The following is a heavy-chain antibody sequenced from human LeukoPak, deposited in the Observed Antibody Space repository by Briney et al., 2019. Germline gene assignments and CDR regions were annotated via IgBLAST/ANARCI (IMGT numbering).Heavy chain of an antibody. V-gene: IGHV4-59*08. CDR2: MYYSGST. CDR1: GDSIITYY. CDR3: ARHSRGYDSEFGY. J-gene: IGHJ4*02. D-gene: IGHD5-12*01. Sequence: SGTLSLTCTVSGDSIITYYWSWIRQPPGKGLEWIGYMYYSGSTNYNPSLKSRVTISVDKSRNQFSLTLSSVTAADTAVYYCARHSRGYDSEFGYWGQGTLVTVSS.